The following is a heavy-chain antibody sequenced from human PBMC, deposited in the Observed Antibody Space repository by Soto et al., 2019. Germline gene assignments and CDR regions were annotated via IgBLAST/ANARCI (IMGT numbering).Heavy chain of an antibody. J-gene: IGHJ3*02. CDR2: ISYDGSNK. CDR1: GFTFSSYG. CDR3: AKASGGSTPSAFDI. Sequence: QVQLVESGGGVVQPGRSLRLSCAASGFTFSSYGMHWVRQAPGKGLEWVAVISYDGSNKYYADSVKGRFTISRDNSKNTLYLQMNSLRAEDTAVYYCAKASGGSTPSAFDIWGQGTMVTVSS. V-gene: IGHV3-30*18. D-gene: IGHD5-12*01.